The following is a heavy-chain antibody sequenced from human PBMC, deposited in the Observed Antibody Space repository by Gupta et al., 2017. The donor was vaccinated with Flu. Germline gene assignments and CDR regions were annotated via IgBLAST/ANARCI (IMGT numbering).Heavy chain of an antibody. CDR2: IYASGAT. D-gene: IGHD6-6*01. Sequence: QLQEPGPGLVQPSQTLSLTCTVSGGSLSTSSSHSWAWIRQPAGEGLQYIGPIYASGATNYNPSLEGRVSISVDTSKSQFSLRLTSVTAADAAFYDCARSSYYNWFDPWCLGTLVTVSS. V-gene: IGHV4-61*02. CDR3: ARSSYYNWFDP. J-gene: IGHJ5*02. CDR1: GGSLSTSSSHS.